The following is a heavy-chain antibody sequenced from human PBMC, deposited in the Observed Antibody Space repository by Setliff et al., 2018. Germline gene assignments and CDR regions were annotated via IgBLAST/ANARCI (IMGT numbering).Heavy chain of an antibody. Sequence: PGGSLRLSCAASGFTFSNYRMHWVRQAPGKGLEWVAVIWHDGGNKYHADSVKGRFTISRDNSKNSLYLQMNSLRAEDTAVYYCARNTVAGTRFDYWGQGTLVTVSS. CDR2: IWHDGGNK. V-gene: IGHV3-33*08. J-gene: IGHJ4*02. CDR3: ARNTVAGTRFDY. CDR1: GFTFSNYR. D-gene: IGHD6-19*01.